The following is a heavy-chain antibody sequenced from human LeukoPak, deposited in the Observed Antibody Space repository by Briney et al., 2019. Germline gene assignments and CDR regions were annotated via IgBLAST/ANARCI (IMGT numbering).Heavy chain of an antibody. CDR1: GFTFSNAW. Sequence: GGSLRLSCAASGFTFSNAWMSWVRQAPGKGLEWVGRIKSKTDGGTTDYAAPVKGRFTISRDDSTNTLYLQMNSLKTEDTAVYYCTTVGDYDILTGYSYWGQGTLVTVSS. CDR3: TTVGDYDILTGYSY. CDR2: IKSKTDGGTT. V-gene: IGHV3-15*01. D-gene: IGHD3-9*01. J-gene: IGHJ4*02.